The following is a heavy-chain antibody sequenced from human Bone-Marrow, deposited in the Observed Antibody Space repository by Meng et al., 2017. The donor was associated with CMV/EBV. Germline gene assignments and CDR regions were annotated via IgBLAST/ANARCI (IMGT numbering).Heavy chain of an antibody. D-gene: IGHD3-3*01. J-gene: IGHJ5*02. CDR2: ISSGGTSI. Sequence: GESLKISCTASGFTFSSYEMNWVRQAPGKGLEWVSDISSGGTSIYYADSVKGRFTISRDNAKNSLYLQMNSLRAEDTAVYFCARLPWRSASLNNWFDPWGQGTLVPVSS. V-gene: IGHV3-48*03. CDR1: GFTFSSYE. CDR3: ARLPWRSASLNNWFDP.